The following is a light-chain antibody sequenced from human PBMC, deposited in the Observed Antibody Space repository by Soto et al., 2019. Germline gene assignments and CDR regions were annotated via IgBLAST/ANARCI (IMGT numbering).Light chain of an antibody. CDR3: QQYYSSVT. J-gene: IGKJ2*01. CDR1: QTVFHTSYNKDF. CDR2: WAS. Sequence: DIVMTQSPDSLSVSLGERATINCKSSQTVFHTSYNKDFLAWYQQKAGQPPKLLLYWASTRESGVPARFSRGGSGTDFSLTISSLQPEDVAVYYCQQYYSSVTFGQGTKLEIK. V-gene: IGKV4-1*01.